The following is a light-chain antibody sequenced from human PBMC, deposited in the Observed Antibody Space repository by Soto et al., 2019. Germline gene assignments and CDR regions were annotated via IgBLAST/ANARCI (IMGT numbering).Light chain of an antibody. CDR1: SSDVGGYNY. Sequence: QSALTQPPSASGAPGQSVTISCTGTSSDVGGYNYVSWYQQHPGKAPKVIIYEVSKRPSGVPDRFSGSKSGSTASLTVSGLQAEDEADYYCSSYAVTNSFVFGTGTKVTVL. V-gene: IGLV2-8*01. J-gene: IGLJ1*01. CDR2: EVS. CDR3: SSYAVTNSFV.